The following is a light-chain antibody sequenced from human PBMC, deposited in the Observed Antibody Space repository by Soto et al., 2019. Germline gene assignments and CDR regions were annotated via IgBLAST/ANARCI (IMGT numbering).Light chain of an antibody. V-gene: IGKV3-20*01. J-gene: IGKJ4*01. CDR2: GAS. CDR1: QSVSSSY. CDR3: QQYGSSPLT. Sequence: EIVLTQSPGTLSLSPGERATLSCRASQSVSSSYLAWYQQKPGQAPRLLIYGASSRATGIPDRFSGSGSATDFALTISRLEPEGVEVYYWQQYGSSPLTFGGGTKVEIK.